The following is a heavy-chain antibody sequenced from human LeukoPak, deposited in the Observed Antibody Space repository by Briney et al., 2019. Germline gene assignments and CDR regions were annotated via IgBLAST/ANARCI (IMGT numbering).Heavy chain of an antibody. CDR1: GFTFSDYA. CDR3: ARGPNAFDI. CDR2: FKTNSGQV. J-gene: IGHJ3*02. V-gene: IGHV3-23*01. Sequence: GGSLRLSCVASGFTFSDYAMNWVRQAPGKGLEWVSTFKTNSGQVYYAESVRGRFTISRVNSKNTVYLEMSSLRAEDTALYFCARGPNAFDIWGQGTMVTVSS.